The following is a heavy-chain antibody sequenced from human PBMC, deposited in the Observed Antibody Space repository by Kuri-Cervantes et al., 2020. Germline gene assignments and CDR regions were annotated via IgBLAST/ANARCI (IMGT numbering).Heavy chain of an antibody. J-gene: IGHJ4*02. V-gene: IGHV3-53*01. CDR1: GFTVSSNY. D-gene: IGHD4-17*01. Sequence: LSLTCAASGFTVSSNYMSWVRQAPGKGLEWVSVIYSGGSTYYADSVKGRFTISRDNSKNTLYPQMNSLRAEDTAVYYCARVEPRYGDFFDYWGQGTLVTVSS. CDR2: IYSGGST. CDR3: ARVEPRYGDFFDY.